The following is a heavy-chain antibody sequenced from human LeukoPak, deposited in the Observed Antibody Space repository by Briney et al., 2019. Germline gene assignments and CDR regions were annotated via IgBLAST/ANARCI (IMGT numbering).Heavy chain of an antibody. Sequence: GGSLRLSCAASGFTFTGHEMNWVRQAPGKGLEWLSCISGSGSPSYYADSVKGRFTISRDNAKNSLYLQMNSLRAEDTAIYYCARGFRNTAMFLDFWGKGTLVTVSS. CDR3: ARGFRNTAMFLDF. D-gene: IGHD5-18*01. CDR2: ISGSGSPS. V-gene: IGHV3-48*03. J-gene: IGHJ4*02. CDR1: GFTFTGHE.